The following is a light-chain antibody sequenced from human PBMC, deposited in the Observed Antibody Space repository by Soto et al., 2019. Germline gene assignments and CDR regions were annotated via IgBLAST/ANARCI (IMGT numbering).Light chain of an antibody. CDR2: GAS. CDR1: QSVSSSY. V-gene: IGKV3-20*01. CDR3: HQYDSSPLT. Sequence: EIVLTQSPGTLSLSPGERATLSCRASQSVSSSYLAWYQQKPGQAPRLLIYGASSSATGMPDRFSGSGSGTDFTLTISRLEPEDFAGYYCHQYDSSPLTFGGGTKVEIK. J-gene: IGKJ4*01.